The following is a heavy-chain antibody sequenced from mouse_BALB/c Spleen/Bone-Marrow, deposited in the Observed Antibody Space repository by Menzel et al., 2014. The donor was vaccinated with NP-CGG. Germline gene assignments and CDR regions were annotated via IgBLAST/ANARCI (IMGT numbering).Heavy chain of an antibody. D-gene: IGHD2-14*01. CDR3: ASYYRYDGAY. V-gene: IGHV2-9*02. Sequence: VMLVESGPGLVAPSQSLSIPCTVSGFSLTNYGVHWVRQPPGKGLEWLGVIWAGGSTNYNSALMSRLTISKDNSKSQVFLKMSSLQTDDTAMYYCASYYRYDGAYWGQGTLVTVSA. CDR2: IWAGGST. J-gene: IGHJ3*01. CDR1: GFSLTNYG.